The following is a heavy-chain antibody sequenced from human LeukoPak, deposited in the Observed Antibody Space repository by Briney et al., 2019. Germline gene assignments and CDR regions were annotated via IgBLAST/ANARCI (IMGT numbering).Heavy chain of an antibody. CDR2: VYPRDSDA. J-gene: IGHJ3*01. CDR1: GYTFTDYW. V-gene: IGHV5-51*01. Sequence: GESLRISWKAAGYTFTDYWIAWVRQMPGKDLEYMGIVYPRDSDARYWPSFEGQVTISADKSIDTAYLEFTSLRASDSATYYCDRPLYFRPIADAFDVWGQGTMVAVSS. D-gene: IGHD2-2*02. CDR3: DRPLYFRPIADAFDV.